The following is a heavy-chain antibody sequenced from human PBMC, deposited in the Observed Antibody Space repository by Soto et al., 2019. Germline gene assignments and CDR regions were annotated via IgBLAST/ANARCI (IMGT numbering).Heavy chain of an antibody. CDR3: ARDSILFSRMDV. Sequence: SETLSLTCTVSGDSITSGYHYWTWIRQPPGKGLESIGYMYYRGSAYYNPSLKSRATISFDTSKNQVSLRRTSVTAADTAVYFCARDSILFSRMDVWGQGTTVTVSS. D-gene: IGHD2-21*01. V-gene: IGHV4-30-4*01. J-gene: IGHJ6*02. CDR2: MYYRGSA. CDR1: GDSITSGYHY.